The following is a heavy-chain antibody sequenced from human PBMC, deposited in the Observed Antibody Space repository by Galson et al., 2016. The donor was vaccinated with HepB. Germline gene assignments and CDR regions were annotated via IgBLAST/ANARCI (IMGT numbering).Heavy chain of an antibody. J-gene: IGHJ4*02. D-gene: IGHD3-3*01. V-gene: IGHV3-11*01. Sequence: SLRLSCAASGFTFSDYYMSWIRQAPGKGLEWVSYISSRSGSPISYADSVKGRFTISRDNAKNSLYLQMNSLRAEDTAVYHCARGLFWSAYHSVYWGQGTLVAVSS. CDR1: GFTFSDYY. CDR2: ISSRSGSPI. CDR3: ARGLFWSAYHSVY.